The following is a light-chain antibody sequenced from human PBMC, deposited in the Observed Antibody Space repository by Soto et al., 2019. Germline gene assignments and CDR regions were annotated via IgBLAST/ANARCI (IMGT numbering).Light chain of an antibody. CDR1: TGAVTSGHY. Sequence: QAVVTQEPSLTVSPGGTVTLTCGSSTGAVTSGHYPYWIQQKPGQVPRTLIYDTSNKHSWTPARFSGSLLGGKAALTLSGAQPEDEADYYCFLSYGATHDYVFGTGTKLTVL. J-gene: IGLJ1*01. CDR3: FLSYGATHDYV. V-gene: IGLV7-46*01. CDR2: DTS.